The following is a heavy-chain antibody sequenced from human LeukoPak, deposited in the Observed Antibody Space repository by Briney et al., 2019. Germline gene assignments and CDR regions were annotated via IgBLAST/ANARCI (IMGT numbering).Heavy chain of an antibody. Sequence: ASVKVSFKASGYPFTSYYINWVRQAPGQGLEWMGWISVYNGDTNYAQNLQGRVTMTTDTSTDTAYMELRSLRSDDTAVYYCARDGLSYTNPNNWFDPWGQGTLVTVSS. CDR2: ISVYNGDT. CDR1: GYPFTSYY. D-gene: IGHD2-2*02. CDR3: ARDGLSYTNPNNWFDP. V-gene: IGHV1-18*01. J-gene: IGHJ5*02.